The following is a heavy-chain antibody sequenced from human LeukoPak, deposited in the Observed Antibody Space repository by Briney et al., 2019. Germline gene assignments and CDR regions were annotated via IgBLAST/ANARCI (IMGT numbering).Heavy chain of an antibody. CDR2: IYYSGST. Sequence: SETLSLTCTVSGGSISSYYWSWIRQPPGKGLEWIGYIYYSGSTNYNPSLKSRVTISVDTSKNQFSLKLSSVTAADTAVHYCARRAYYYDLDYWGQGTLVTVSS. CDR3: ARRAYYYDLDY. CDR1: GGSISSYY. J-gene: IGHJ4*02. V-gene: IGHV4-59*01. D-gene: IGHD3-22*01.